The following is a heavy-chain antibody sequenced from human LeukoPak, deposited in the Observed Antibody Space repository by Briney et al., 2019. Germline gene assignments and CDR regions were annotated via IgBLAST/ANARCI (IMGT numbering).Heavy chain of an antibody. Sequence: ASVKVSCKASGYTFTSYYMHWVRQAPGQGRGGMGIINPRGGSTSYAQKFQGRVTMTRDTSTSTVYMELSSLRSKDTAVSYCARARGYCSSTSCYLDYWGQGTLVTVSS. V-gene: IGHV1-46*01. J-gene: IGHJ4*02. CDR1: GYTFTSYY. CDR2: INPRGGST. D-gene: IGHD2-2*01. CDR3: ARARGYCSSTSCYLDY.